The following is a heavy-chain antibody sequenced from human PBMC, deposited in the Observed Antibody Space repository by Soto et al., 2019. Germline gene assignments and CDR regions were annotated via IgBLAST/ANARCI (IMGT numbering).Heavy chain of an antibody. CDR2: ISSGSNNI. D-gene: IGHD3-10*01. J-gene: IGHJ4*02. Sequence: ELQLVDSGGGLVKPGGSLRLSGEASGFTFSTSSMICVRQAPGKGLEWVSSISSGSNNIYYADSLKGRITISRDNAKNSLYLQMNSLRAEDTAVYYCARDRGSMVRDYFDYWGQGTLVTVSS. V-gene: IGHV3-21*06. CDR1: GFTFSTSS. CDR3: ARDRGSMVRDYFDY.